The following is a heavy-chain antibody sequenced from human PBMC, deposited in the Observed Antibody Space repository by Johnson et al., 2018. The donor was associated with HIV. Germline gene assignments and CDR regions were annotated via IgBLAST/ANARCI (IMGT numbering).Heavy chain of an antibody. J-gene: IGHJ3*02. D-gene: IGHD6-13*01. CDR3: ARELGYSSSNDAFDI. CDR2: IYSGGRT. CDR1: GFTVNSNY. Sequence: VQLVESGGGLVQPGGSLRLSCAASGFTVNSNYINWVRQAPGKGLECVSGIYSGGRTYYADSVKGRFTISRDNSKNTLYLQMNSLRAEDTAVYYCARELGYSSSNDAFDIWGQGTMVTVSS. V-gene: IGHV3-66*02.